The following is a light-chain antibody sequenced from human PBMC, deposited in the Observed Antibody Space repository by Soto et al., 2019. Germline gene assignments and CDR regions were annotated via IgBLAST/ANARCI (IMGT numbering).Light chain of an antibody. CDR2: GAS. J-gene: IGKJ1*01. CDR3: HRFATPRT. V-gene: IGKV3-20*01. Sequence: EIALTQSPSSLPLSXGDGATLSXXASQSVSGNYFGWYHQHAGEANWLLFCGASRRAAGVPDRFSGSGAGEDFTLANSILEHDDVAVYCCHRFATPRTFGQGTKVEIK. CDR1: QSVSGNY.